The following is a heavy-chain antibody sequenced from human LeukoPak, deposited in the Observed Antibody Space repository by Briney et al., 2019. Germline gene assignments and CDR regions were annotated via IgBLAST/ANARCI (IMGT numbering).Heavy chain of an antibody. CDR3: ASSTADDAFDI. J-gene: IGHJ3*02. Sequence: SVKVSCKASGGTFSSYAISWVRQAPGQGLEWMGGIIPIFGTANYAQKFQGRVTITTDESTSTAYMELSSLRSEDTAVYSCASSTADDAFDIWGQGTMVTVSS. D-gene: IGHD5-18*01. CDR2: IIPIFGTA. CDR1: GGTFSSYA. V-gene: IGHV1-69*05.